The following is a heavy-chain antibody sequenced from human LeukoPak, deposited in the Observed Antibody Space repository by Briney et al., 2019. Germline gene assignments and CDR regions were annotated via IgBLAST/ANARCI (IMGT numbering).Heavy chain of an antibody. D-gene: IGHD2-2*01. V-gene: IGHV3-23*01. CDR2: ISGSGGST. CDR3: AKCFGFKSLIGQLRTPLCAYFDY. J-gene: IGHJ4*02. Sequence: GGSLRLSCAASGFTFSSYAMSWVRQAPGKGLEWVSAISGSGGSTYYADSVKGRFTISRDNSKNTLYLQMNSLRAEDTAVYYCAKCFGFKSLIGQLRTPLCAYFDYWGQGTLVTVSS. CDR1: GFTFSSYA.